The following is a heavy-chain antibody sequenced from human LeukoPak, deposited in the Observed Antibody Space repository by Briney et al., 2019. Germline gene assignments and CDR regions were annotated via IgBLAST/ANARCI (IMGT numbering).Heavy chain of an antibody. CDR3: ARQLLRYYYYYGMDV. D-gene: IGHD1-26*01. Sequence: PSETLSLTCAVYGGSFSGYYWSWIRQPPGKGLEWIGEINHSGITNYNPSLKSRVTISVDTSKNQFSLKLSSVTAADTAVYYCARQLLRYYYYYGMDVWGQGTTVTVSS. CDR1: GGSFSGYY. CDR2: INHSGIT. V-gene: IGHV4-34*01. J-gene: IGHJ6*02.